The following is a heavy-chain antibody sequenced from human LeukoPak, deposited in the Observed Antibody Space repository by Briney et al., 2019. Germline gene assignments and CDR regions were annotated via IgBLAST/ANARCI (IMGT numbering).Heavy chain of an antibody. V-gene: IGHV3-20*04. CDR3: ARRELYCSRTSCYRWFDP. CDR2: IDWNGGST. D-gene: IGHD2-2*01. Sequence: GGSLRLSCAASGFTFDDYGMTWVRQAPGKGLEWVSSIDWNGGSTGYADSVKGRFTISRDNAKNSVYLQMDSLRAEDTALYYCARRELYCSRTSCYRWFDPWGQGTLVTVSS. J-gene: IGHJ5*02. CDR1: GFTFDDYG.